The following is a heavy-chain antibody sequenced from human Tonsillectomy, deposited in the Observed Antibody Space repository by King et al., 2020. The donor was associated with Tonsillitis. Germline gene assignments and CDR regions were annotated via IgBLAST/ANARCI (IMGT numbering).Heavy chain of an antibody. D-gene: IGHD6-13*01. CDR2: IKSKTDGGTT. Sequence: VQLVESGGGLVKPGGSLRLSCAASGFTFSNAWMSWVRQAPGKGLEWVGRIKSKTDGGTTDYAAPVKGRFTISRDDSKNTLYLQMNSLKTEDTAVYYCTTTLKWYSSSWYPDYWGQGTLVTVSS. CDR3: TTTLKWYSSSWYPDY. J-gene: IGHJ4*02. CDR1: GFTFSNAW. V-gene: IGHV3-15*01.